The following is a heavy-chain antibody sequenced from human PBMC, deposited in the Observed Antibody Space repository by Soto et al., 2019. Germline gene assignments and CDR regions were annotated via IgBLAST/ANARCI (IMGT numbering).Heavy chain of an antibody. CDR3: AREGPGIEAAGLPNYYYYGMDV. D-gene: IGHD6-13*01. V-gene: IGHV5-10-1*01. Sequence: GESLKISCKGSGYSFTSYWISWVRQMPGKGLEWMGRIDPSDSYTNYSPSFQGHVTISADKSISTAYLQWSSLKASDTAMYYCAREGPGIEAAGLPNYYYYGMDVWGQGTTVTVSS. J-gene: IGHJ6*02. CDR1: GYSFTSYW. CDR2: IDPSDSYT.